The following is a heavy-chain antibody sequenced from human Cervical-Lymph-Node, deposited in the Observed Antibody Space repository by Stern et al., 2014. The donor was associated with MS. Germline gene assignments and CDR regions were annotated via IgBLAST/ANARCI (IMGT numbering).Heavy chain of an antibody. CDR1: GFTFSSYA. Sequence: QVQLVESGGGVVQPGRSLRLSCAGSGFTFSSYAMHWVRQAPGKGLAWVAVISYDGSNKYYADSVKGRFTISRDNSKNTLYLQMNSLRAEDTAVYYCARGSYGMDVWGQGTTVTVSS. CDR3: ARGSYGMDV. J-gene: IGHJ6*02. CDR2: ISYDGSNK. V-gene: IGHV3-30*01.